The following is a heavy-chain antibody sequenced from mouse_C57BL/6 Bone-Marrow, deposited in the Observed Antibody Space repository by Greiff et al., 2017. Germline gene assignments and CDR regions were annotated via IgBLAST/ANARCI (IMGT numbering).Heavy chain of an antibody. CDR1: GFNIKDDY. D-gene: IGHD1-1*01. V-gene: IGHV14-4*01. CDR3: TDYYGSSPFYAMDY. J-gene: IGHJ4*01. CDR2: IDPENGDT. Sequence: EVQLQQSGAELVRPGASVKLSCTASGFNIKDDYMHWVKQRPEQGLEWIGWIDPENGDTEYAPKFQGKATITADTSSNTAYLQLSSLTSEDTAVXYCTDYYGSSPFYAMDYWGQGTSVTVSS.